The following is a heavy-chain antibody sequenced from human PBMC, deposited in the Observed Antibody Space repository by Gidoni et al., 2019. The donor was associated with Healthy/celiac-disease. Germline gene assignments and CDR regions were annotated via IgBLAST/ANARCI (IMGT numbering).Heavy chain of an antibody. CDR2: ISGSGGST. J-gene: IGHJ4*02. CDR1: GFTFSSYA. V-gene: IGHV3-23*01. D-gene: IGHD3-22*01. Sequence: EVQLLESGGGLVQPGGSLRLSCAASGFTFSSYAMSWVRQAPGKGLEWVSAISGSGGSTYYADSVKGRFTISRDNSKNTLYLQMNSLRAEDTAVYYCAKGAYDSSGYYYTGEYYFDYWGQGTLVTVSS. CDR3: AKGAYDSSGYYYTGEYYFDY.